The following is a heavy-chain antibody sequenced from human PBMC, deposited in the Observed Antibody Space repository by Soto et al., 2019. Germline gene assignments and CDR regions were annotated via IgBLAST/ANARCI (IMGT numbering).Heavy chain of an antibody. V-gene: IGHV1-18*01. J-gene: IGHJ3*02. CDR1: GYTFTSYG. Sequence: QVQLVQSGAEVKKPGASVKVSCKASGYTFTSYGISWVRQAPGQGLEWMGWISAYNGNTNYAQKPQGRVTMTTDTSTSKAYMELRSLRADDTAVYYCARVGAGGRAWWSSTTEDNDAFDIWGQGTMVTVSS. CDR3: ARVGAGGRAWWSSTTEDNDAFDI. D-gene: IGHD2-15*01. CDR2: ISAYNGNT.